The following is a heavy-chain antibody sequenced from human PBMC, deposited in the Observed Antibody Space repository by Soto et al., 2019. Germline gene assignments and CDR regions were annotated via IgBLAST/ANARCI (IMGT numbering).Heavy chain of an antibody. D-gene: IGHD2-2*01. Sequence: SETLSLTCAFYGGSFSGYYWSLIRQPPGKGLEWIGEINHSGSTNYNPSLKSRVTISVDTSKNQFSLKLSSVTAADTAVYYCARLYCSSTSCYHDYWGQGTLVTVSS. CDR2: INHSGST. J-gene: IGHJ4*02. CDR3: ARLYCSSTSCYHDY. CDR1: GGSFSGYY. V-gene: IGHV4-34*01.